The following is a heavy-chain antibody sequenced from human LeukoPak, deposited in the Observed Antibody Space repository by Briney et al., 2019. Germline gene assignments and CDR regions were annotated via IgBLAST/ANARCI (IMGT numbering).Heavy chain of an antibody. CDR2: IFPGDSDT. V-gene: IGHV5-51*01. CDR3: ARLGYTSSPGDS. D-gene: IGHD6-13*01. J-gene: IGHJ4*02. Sequence: GESLKSSCKGSGYIFSSYYIAWVRQVPGKGLECMGSIFPGDSDTKYSPSFQGHVTISVDKSISTAYLQWKSLNDSDTAMYYCARLGYTSSPGDSWGQGTLVTVSS. CDR1: GYIFSSYY.